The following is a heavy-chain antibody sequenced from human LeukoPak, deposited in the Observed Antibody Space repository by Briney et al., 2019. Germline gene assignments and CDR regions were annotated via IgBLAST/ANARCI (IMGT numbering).Heavy chain of an antibody. V-gene: IGHV4-59*11. CDR1: GGSLEGLY. CDR2: VFHTGVT. D-gene: IGHD3-22*01. CDR3: TRGGGSGYYFGIPRYSFDA. J-gene: IGHJ1*01. Sequence: ASETLSLTCTVSGGSLEGLYWSWIRQSPEKGLEWIGNVFHTGVTSYNLSLKSRVTISVDTSRNQFSLTMTSMTAADTAIYYCTRGGGSGYYFGIPRYSFDAWGQGVLVTVTS.